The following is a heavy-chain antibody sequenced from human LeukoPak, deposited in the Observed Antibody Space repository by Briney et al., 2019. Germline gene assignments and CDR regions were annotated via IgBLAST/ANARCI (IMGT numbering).Heavy chain of an antibody. Sequence: GGSLRLSCAASGFTFSSYSMNWVRQAPGKGLEWVSYISSSSSTIYYADSVKGRFTIFRDNAKNSLYLQMSNLRAEDTAVYFCARGGGLDVWGQGATVTVSS. J-gene: IGHJ6*02. CDR3: ARGGGLDV. CDR2: ISSSSSTI. D-gene: IGHD3-16*01. CDR1: GFTFSSYS. V-gene: IGHV3-48*04.